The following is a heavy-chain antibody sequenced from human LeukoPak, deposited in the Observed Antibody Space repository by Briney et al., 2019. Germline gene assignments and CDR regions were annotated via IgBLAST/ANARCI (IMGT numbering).Heavy chain of an antibody. Sequence: SQTLSLTCAISGGSVSSNSAAWSWIRQSPSRGLERLGRTYYTSKFYNDYAVSVKGRITINPDTSKNQFSLQLNSVTPEDTAVYYCARGPFSSPGGMDVWGQGTTVTVSS. V-gene: IGHV6-1*01. D-gene: IGHD2-2*01. CDR1: GGSVSSNSAA. J-gene: IGHJ6*02. CDR2: TYYTSKFYN. CDR3: ARGPFSSPGGMDV.